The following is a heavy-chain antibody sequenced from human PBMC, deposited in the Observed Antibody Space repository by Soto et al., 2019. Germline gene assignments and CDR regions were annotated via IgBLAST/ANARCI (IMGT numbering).Heavy chain of an antibody. D-gene: IGHD3-3*01. V-gene: IGHV3-7*01. CDR3: AIMIFGLGTDH. Sequence: VQLVESGGALVQPGGSPRLSCAASGFTFTDYWMNWVRQAPGKGLEWVANIKQDGSEKYYVDSVKGRFTISRDNAKKSLYLQMNSLRAEDTAVYYCAIMIFGLGTDHWGQGTLVTVSS. CDR1: GFTFTDYW. CDR2: IKQDGSEK. J-gene: IGHJ5*02.